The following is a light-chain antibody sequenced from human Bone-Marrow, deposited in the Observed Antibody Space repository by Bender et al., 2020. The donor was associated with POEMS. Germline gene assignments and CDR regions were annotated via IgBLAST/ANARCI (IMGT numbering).Light chain of an antibody. J-gene: IGLJ1*01. CDR1: TSNIGDGY. Sequence: QSVLTQAPSASGTPGQRVTISCSGSTSNIGDGYVYWYQQLEGTAPKLLIYKNDQRPSGVPDRFSGSKSGTTASLAITGLQPEDEADYYCSSYVGINNLYVFGTGTTVTVL. V-gene: IGLV1-47*01. CDR2: KND. CDR3: SSYVGINNLYV.